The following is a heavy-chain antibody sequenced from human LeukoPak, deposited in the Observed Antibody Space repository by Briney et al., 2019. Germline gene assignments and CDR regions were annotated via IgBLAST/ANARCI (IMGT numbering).Heavy chain of an antibody. J-gene: IGHJ4*02. CDR3: AKERRAKADYYDSSGYYY. D-gene: IGHD3-22*01. V-gene: IGHV3-7*05. CDR1: GFTFSTYW. CDR2: INQDGSEK. Sequence: TGGSLRLSCAASGFTFSTYWMCWVRQAPGKGLEWVANINQDGSEKNYVDSVKGRFTISRDNAKNTLYLQMNSLRAEDTAVYYCAKERRAKADYYDSSGYYYWGQGTLVTVSS.